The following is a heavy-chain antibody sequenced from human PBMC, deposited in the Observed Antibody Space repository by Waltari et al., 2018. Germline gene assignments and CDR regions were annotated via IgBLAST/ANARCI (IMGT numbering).Heavy chain of an antibody. J-gene: IGHJ4*02. Sequence: QLQLQESGPGLVKPSETLSLTCTVSGGSISSHYWSWIRQPPGKGLEWIGYIYYSGSTNYNPSLKSRVTISVDTSKNQFSLKLSSVTAADTAVYYCASGGLYNWNEIDYWGQGTLVTVSS. CDR3: ASGGLYNWNEIDY. CDR2: IYYSGST. V-gene: IGHV4-59*11. CDR1: GGSISSHY. D-gene: IGHD1-20*01.